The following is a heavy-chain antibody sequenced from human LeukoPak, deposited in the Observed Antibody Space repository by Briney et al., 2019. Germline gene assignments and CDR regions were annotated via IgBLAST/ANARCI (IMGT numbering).Heavy chain of an antibody. Sequence: GGSLRLSCAAFGFTFSSSWMSWVRQAPGKGLEWVAGIKQDGTEKHYVDSVKGRFTISRDNAKNSLYLQMNSLRVEDTAVYYCAPYSTSQGSLDYWGQGTLVTVSS. V-gene: IGHV3-7*01. J-gene: IGHJ4*02. D-gene: IGHD2/OR15-2a*01. CDR3: APYSTSQGSLDY. CDR1: GFTFSSSW. CDR2: IKQDGTEK.